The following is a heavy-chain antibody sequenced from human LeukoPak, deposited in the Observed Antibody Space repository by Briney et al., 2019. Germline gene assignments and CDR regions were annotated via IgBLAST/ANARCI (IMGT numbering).Heavy chain of an antibody. J-gene: IGHJ5*02. CDR3: ARDGTPQNWFDP. CDR2: ISAYNGDT. Sequence: ASVKVSCKASGYTFISYGISWLRQAPGQGLEWMGWISAYNGDTDYPQKFLGRVTMTTDTSTSTAYMELRNLRSDDTAAYYCARDGTPQNWFDPWGQGTLVTVSS. V-gene: IGHV1-18*01. D-gene: IGHD1-14*01. CDR1: GYTFISYG.